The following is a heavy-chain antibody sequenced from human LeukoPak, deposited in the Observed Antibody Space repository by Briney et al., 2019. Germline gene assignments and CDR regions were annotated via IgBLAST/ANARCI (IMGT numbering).Heavy chain of an antibody. CDR1: GGSISSYY. V-gene: IGHV4-59*01. Sequence: SETLSLTCTVSGGSISSYYWSWLRQPPGKGLEWIGYIHNSGRPAYNPSLKSRVTISVDTSKNQFSLNLISVTAADTAVYYCARVSRWSDWAFEGWGQGTLVTVSS. CDR2: IHNSGRP. D-gene: IGHD3-16*01. J-gene: IGHJ4*02. CDR3: ARVSRWSDWAFEG.